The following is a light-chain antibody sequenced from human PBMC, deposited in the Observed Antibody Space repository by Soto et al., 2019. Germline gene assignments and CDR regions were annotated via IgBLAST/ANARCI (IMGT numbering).Light chain of an antibody. CDR2: GAS. J-gene: IGKJ1*01. CDR1: QGISNF. CDR3: QKYDFAPWT. Sequence: DIQMTQSPSSLSASVGDRVTITCRASQGISNFLAWYQQRPGKVPQLLIFGASTLQSGVPSRFSGSGSGTDFTLTISSLQPEDVATYFCQKYDFAPWTFDQGTKVEIK. V-gene: IGKV1-27*01.